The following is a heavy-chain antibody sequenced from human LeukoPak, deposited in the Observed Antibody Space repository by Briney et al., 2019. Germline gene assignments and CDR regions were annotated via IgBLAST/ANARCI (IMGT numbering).Heavy chain of an antibody. J-gene: IGHJ4*02. CDR3: ARGYGPGY. D-gene: IGHD4-17*01. V-gene: IGHV4-4*02. CDR1: GDSISSTNW. Sequence: PSGTLSLTCAVSGDSISSTNWWNWVRQPLGKGLEWIGEIDHRGNTNYNPSLKSRVTISVDRSKNQFSLQLTSVTAADTAVYYCARGYGPGYWGRGTLVTVSA. CDR2: IDHRGNT.